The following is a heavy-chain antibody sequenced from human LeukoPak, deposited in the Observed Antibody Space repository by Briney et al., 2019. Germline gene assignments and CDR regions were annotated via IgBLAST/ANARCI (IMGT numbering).Heavy chain of an antibody. CDR3: ARDIVVVPAPSRGYYHYGMDV. CDR2: INPNSGGT. D-gene: IGHD2-2*01. V-gene: IGHV1-2*02. CDR1: GYTFTGYY. J-gene: IGHJ6*02. Sequence: GASVKVSCKASGYTFTGYYMHWVRQAPGQGLEWMGWINPNSGGTNYAQKFQGRVTMTRDTSISTAYMELSRLRSDDTAVYYCARDIVVVPAPSRGYYHYGMDVWGQGTTVTVSS.